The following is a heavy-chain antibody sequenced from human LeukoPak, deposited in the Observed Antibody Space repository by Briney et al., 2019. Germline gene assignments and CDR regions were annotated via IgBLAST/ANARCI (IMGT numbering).Heavy chain of an antibody. V-gene: IGHV1-8*01. D-gene: IGHD4-17*01. Sequence: ASVKVSCKASGYTFTSYDINWVRQATGQGLEWMGWMNPNCGNTGYAQKFQGRVTMTRNTSISTAYMELSSLRSEDTAVYYCARGTTVTSDSYYYYYMDVWGKGTTVTISS. J-gene: IGHJ6*03. CDR1: GYTFTSYD. CDR3: ARGTTVTSDSYYYYYMDV. CDR2: MNPNCGNT.